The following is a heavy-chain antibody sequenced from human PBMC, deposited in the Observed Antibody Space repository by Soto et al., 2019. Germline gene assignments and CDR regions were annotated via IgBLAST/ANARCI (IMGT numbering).Heavy chain of an antibody. V-gene: IGHV4-59*08. CDR2: VYHSGST. Sequence: SETLSLTCTVSGASVSTFYWSWIRQPPGKGLEWIGYVYHSGSTKYNPSLKSRVSISVDTSENQFSLKLTSVTAADTAVYYCAQYYDFWSGAFHIWGQGTMVTVSS. CDR3: AQYYDFWSGAFHI. J-gene: IGHJ3*02. D-gene: IGHD3-3*01. CDR1: GASVSTFY.